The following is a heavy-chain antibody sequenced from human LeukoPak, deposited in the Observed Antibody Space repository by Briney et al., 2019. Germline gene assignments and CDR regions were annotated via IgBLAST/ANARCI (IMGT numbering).Heavy chain of an antibody. CDR3: ARDYDFWSGYENSDAFDI. D-gene: IGHD3-3*01. Sequence: GGSLRLSCAASGFTFSDYYMSWIRQAPGKGLEWVSYISSSGSTIYYADPVKGRFTISRDNAKNSLYLQMNSLRAEDTAVYYCARDYDFWSGYENSDAFDIWGQGTMVTVSS. V-gene: IGHV3-11*04. CDR1: GFTFSDYY. CDR2: ISSSGSTI. J-gene: IGHJ3*02.